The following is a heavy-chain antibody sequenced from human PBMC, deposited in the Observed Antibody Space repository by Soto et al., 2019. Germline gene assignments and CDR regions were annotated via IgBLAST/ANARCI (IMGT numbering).Heavy chain of an antibody. V-gene: IGHV3-21*02. CDR1: GFTFCSHN. CDR3: AKEPSTMIRAYN. CDR2: IGTSDSSI. D-gene: IGHD3-10*01. J-gene: IGHJ4*02. Sequence: EVQLVESGGGLVKRGGSLRLSCAASGFTFCSHNIYWFRQPPGKGLEWVSSIGTSDSSIYYADSVRGRFTISKDNAKNAVYLQMDSLRAEDTAIYHCAKEPSTMIRAYNWGQGTLVNVSS.